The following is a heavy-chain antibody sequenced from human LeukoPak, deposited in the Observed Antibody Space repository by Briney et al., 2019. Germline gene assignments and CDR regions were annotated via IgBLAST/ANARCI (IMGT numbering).Heavy chain of an antibody. D-gene: IGHD6-19*01. CDR1: GGSISIYY. CDR2: IYYSGST. CDR3: ARHWMAVAPYWYFDL. V-gene: IGHV4-59*08. Sequence: PSETLSLTCTVSGGSISIYYWSWIRQPPGKGLEWIGYIYYSGSTNYSPSLKSRVTISVDTSKNQFSLKLSSVTAADTAVYYCARHWMAVAPYWYFDLWGRGTLVTVSS. J-gene: IGHJ2*01.